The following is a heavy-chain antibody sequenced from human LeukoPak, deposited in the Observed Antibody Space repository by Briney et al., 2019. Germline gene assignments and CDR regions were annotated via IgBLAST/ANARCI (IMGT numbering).Heavy chain of an antibody. J-gene: IGHJ6*02. CDR1: GYTFTGYY. Sequence: ASVKVSCKASGYTFTGYYMHWVRQAPGQGLEWMGWINPNSGGTNYAQKFQGRVTMTRDTSISTAYMELSRLRSDDTAVYYCARGGQQWLVLDYYYGMDVWGQGTTVTDSS. CDR2: INPNSGGT. D-gene: IGHD6-19*01. CDR3: ARGGQQWLVLDYYYGMDV. V-gene: IGHV1-2*02.